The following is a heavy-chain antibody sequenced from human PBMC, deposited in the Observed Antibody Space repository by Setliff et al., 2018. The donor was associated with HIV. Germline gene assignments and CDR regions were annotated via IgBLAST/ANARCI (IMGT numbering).Heavy chain of an antibody. D-gene: IGHD3-10*01. CDR2: IKSKTNGGDGTA. CDR3: VGAFLGF. V-gene: IGHV3-15*01. Sequence: PGGSLRLSCAGSGFTFTDAWLSWVRQAPGKGLEWVARIKSKTNGGDGTADYATPVRGRFTISRDESRDTVYLQMNSLKTEDTAMYYCVGAFLGFWGQGTLVTVSS. CDR1: GFTFTDAW. J-gene: IGHJ4*02.